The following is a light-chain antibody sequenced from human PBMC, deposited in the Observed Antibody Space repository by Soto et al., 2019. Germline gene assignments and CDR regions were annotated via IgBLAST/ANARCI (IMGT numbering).Light chain of an antibody. V-gene: IGKV1-39*01. Sequence: DIQMTQSPSYLSASVGDRVTITCRTSQSISSYLNWYQQKPGKAPKLLIYAASSLQSGVPSRFSGSGSGTDFTLTISSLQPEDFATYYCQQSYSTLPFTFGPGTKVDIK. J-gene: IGKJ3*01. CDR2: AAS. CDR1: QSISSY. CDR3: QQSYSTLPFT.